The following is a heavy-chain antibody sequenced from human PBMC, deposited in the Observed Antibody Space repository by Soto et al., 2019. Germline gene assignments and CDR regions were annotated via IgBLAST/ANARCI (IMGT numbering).Heavy chain of an antibody. D-gene: IGHD6-13*01. J-gene: IGHJ4*02. Sequence: ASVKVSCKASGYTFTGYYMHWVRQAPGQGLEWMGWINPNSGGTNYAQKFQGWVTMTRDTSISTAYMELSRLRSDDTAVYYCARDGPLLDGPRHHEIAAAGPFDYWGQGTLVTVSS. V-gene: IGHV1-2*04. CDR1: GYTFTGYY. CDR3: ARDGPLLDGPRHHEIAAAGPFDY. CDR2: INPNSGGT.